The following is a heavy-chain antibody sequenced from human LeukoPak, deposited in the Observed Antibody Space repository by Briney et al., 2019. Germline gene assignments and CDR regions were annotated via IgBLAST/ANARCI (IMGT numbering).Heavy chain of an antibody. CDR3: ARDPHDSSGYYYGY. V-gene: IGHV1-2*02. J-gene: IGHJ4*02. D-gene: IGHD3-22*01. Sequence: ASVKVSCKASGGTFSSYAISWVRQAPGQGLEWMGWINPNSGGTNYAQKFQGRVTMTRDTSISTAYMELSRLRSDDTAVYYCARDPHDSSGYYYGYWGQGTLVTVSS. CDR2: INPNSGGT. CDR1: GGTFSSYA.